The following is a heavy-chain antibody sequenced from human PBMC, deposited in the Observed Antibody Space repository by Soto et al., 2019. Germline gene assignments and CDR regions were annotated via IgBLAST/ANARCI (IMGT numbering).Heavy chain of an antibody. V-gene: IGHV4-4*02. CDR2: ISHSGTT. Sequence: QVQLQESGPGLVKPSGTLSLTCAASGGAISSTNWWTCVRQSAGRGLQWIGEISHSGTTNYSPSPKSGVNIAVVMATNHLSLTLSSVTAADTAVYYCAFPATDDFDYCGKGTLVTVSS. J-gene: IGHJ4*02. D-gene: IGHD6-13*01. CDR3: AFPATDDFDY. CDR1: GGAISSTNW.